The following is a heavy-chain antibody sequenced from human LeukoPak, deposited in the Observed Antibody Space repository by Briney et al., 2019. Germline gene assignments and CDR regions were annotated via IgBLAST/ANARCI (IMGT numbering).Heavy chain of an antibody. J-gene: IGHJ3*02. D-gene: IGHD2-2*01. Sequence: SETLSLTCTVSGGSLNKHYWSWIRPTPGKGLDGIGYISYRGSTNYNPSLTSRVTISVDTSNNQFSLRLSSVTAADTAVYYCATNAGPAALDATDIWGQGTIVTVSS. CDR1: GGSLNKHY. V-gene: IGHV4-59*08. CDR2: ISYRGST. CDR3: ATNAGPAALDATDI.